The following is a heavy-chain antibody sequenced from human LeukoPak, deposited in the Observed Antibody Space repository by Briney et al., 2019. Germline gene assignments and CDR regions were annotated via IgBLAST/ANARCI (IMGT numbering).Heavy chain of an antibody. CDR2: IYYNGNT. CDR1: GGSVSSGGYF. CDR3: ARKLWSGERHSFDS. Sequence: SETLSLTCSVSGGSVSSGGYFWTWIRQHPGKGLEWIGYIYYNGNTHYNPSLASRLTISVDTSQNQFSLKLSSVTAADTAVYYCARKLWSGERHSFDSWGQGTLVTVSS. V-gene: IGHV4-31*03. J-gene: IGHJ4*02. D-gene: IGHD2-21*01.